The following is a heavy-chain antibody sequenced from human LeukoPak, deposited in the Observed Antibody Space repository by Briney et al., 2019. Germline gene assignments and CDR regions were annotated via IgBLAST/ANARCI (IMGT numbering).Heavy chain of an antibody. D-gene: IGHD4-17*01. CDR2: ISSDGFNK. CDR3: ARGHYGLDS. Sequence: PGRSLRLSCAASGFNFTKSSMHWVRQAPGKGLEWVAVISSDGFNKYYADSVKGRFTISRDNARNSLYLQMNSLRDEDAAVYYCARGHYGLDSWGQGTLVTVSS. J-gene: IGHJ4*02. V-gene: IGHV3-30*04. CDR1: GFNFTKSS.